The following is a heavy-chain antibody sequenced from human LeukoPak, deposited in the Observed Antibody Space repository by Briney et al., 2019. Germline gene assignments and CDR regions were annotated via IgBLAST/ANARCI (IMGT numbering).Heavy chain of an antibody. CDR3: AKDRDYIIFDP. D-gene: IGHD4-11*01. Sequence: GGSLRLSCAASGFTFSSSWMSWVRQAPGKGLEWVSNIKQDGGGKYYADSVKGRFTISRDNSKNTLHLQMNSLRAEDTAVYYCAKDRDYIIFDPWGQGSLVTASS. CDR1: GFTFSSSW. J-gene: IGHJ5*02. V-gene: IGHV3-7*03. CDR2: IKQDGGGK.